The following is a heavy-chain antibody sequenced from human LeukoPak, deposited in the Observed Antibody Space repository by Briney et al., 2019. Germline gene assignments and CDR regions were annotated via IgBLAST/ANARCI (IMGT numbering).Heavy chain of an antibody. CDR2: IRSKAYGGTT. CDR1: GITFSSHA. Sequence: PGGSLRLTCAASGITFSSHAMSWVRQAPGKGLEWVGFIRSKAYGGTTEYAASVKGRFTISRDDSKSIAYLQMNSLKTEDTAVYYCTRDSFGELPHLDFDYWGQGTLVTVSS. CDR3: TRDSFGELPHLDFDY. V-gene: IGHV3-49*04. D-gene: IGHD3-10*01. J-gene: IGHJ4*02.